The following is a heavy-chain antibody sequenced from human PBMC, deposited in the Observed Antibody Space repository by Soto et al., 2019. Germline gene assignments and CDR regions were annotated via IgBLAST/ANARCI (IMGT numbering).Heavy chain of an antibody. V-gene: IGHV3-23*01. CDR1: GFTFGTYA. D-gene: IGHD3-3*01. CDR2: ISHGADST. CDR3: AKTLWSGYYVD. J-gene: IGHJ4*02. Sequence: EVQLLESGGSLVQPGGSLRLSCAASGFTFGTYAMSWVRQAPGKGLEWVSVISHGADSTYYADSVRGRFTISRDNIKDTLYLQMNSLRGEDTAVYFCAKTLWSGYYVDWGQGTLVTVSS.